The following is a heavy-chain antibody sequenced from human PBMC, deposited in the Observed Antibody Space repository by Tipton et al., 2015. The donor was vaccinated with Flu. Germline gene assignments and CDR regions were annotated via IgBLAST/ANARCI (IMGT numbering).Heavy chain of an antibody. J-gene: IGHJ4*02. CDR1: GGSGGSISSYF. CDR3: ARSSVTYGSRLLDY. D-gene: IGHD3-10*01. CDR2: IYYSGST. Sequence: TLSLTCTVSGGSGGSISSYFWNWIRQSPGKGLEWIGYIYYSGSTNYNPSLKSRVTISVDTSKNRFSQKLTSVTAADTAGYYCARSSVTYGSRLLDYWGQGTLVTVSS. V-gene: IGHV4-59*01.